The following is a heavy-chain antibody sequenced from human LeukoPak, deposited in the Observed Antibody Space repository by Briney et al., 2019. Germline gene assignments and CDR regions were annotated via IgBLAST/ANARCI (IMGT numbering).Heavy chain of an antibody. J-gene: IGHJ6*03. Sequence: SETLSLTCTVSGGSISSSSYYWGWIRQPPGKGLEWIGSIYYSGSTYYNPSLKSRVTISVDTSKNQFSLKLSSVTAADTAVYYCARHGGEALYYYYMDVWGKGTTLTVSS. D-gene: IGHD2-21*01. CDR3: ARHGGEALYYYYMDV. V-gene: IGHV4-39*01. CDR2: IYYSGST. CDR1: GGSISSSSYY.